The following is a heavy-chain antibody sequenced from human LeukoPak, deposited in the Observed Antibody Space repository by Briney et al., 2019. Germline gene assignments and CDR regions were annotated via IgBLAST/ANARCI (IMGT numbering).Heavy chain of an antibody. V-gene: IGHV3-9*01. CDR3: AKDDSMVRGVIIR. Sequence: GRSLRLSCAASGFTFDDYAMHWVRQAPGKGLEWVSGISWNSGSIGYADSVKGRFTISRDNAKNSPYLQMNSLRAEDTALYYCAKDDSMVRGVIIRWGQGNLVTVSS. J-gene: IGHJ4*02. CDR2: ISWNSGSI. CDR1: GFTFDDYA. D-gene: IGHD3-10*01.